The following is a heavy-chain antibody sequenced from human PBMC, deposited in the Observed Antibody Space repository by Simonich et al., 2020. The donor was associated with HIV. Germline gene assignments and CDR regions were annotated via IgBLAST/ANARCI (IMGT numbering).Heavy chain of an antibody. CDR3: ASGGSLSSVWADDY. Sequence: QVQLVESGGGVVQPGRSLRLSCAASGFTFSSYAMHWVRQAPGKGLEWVAVISYDGSNKYYADSVKGRFTISRDNSKNTRYLQRNSLRAEDTAVYYCASGGSLSSVWADDYWGQGNLVTVSS. CDR2: ISYDGSNK. CDR1: GFTFSSYA. V-gene: IGHV3-30*07. D-gene: IGHD3-16*01. J-gene: IGHJ4*02.